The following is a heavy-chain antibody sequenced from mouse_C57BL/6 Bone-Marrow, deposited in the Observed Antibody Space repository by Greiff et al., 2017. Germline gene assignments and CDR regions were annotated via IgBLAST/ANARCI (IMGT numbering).Heavy chain of an antibody. CDR1: GFTFTDYY. D-gene: IGHD1-1*01. Sequence: EVQLVESGGGLVQPGGSLSLSCAASGFTFTDYYMSWVRQPPGKALEWLGFIRNKANGYTTEYSASVKGRFTISRDNSQSILYLQMNALRAEDSATYYWARYPPSTGVGYFDVWGTGTTVTVSS. J-gene: IGHJ1*03. V-gene: IGHV7-3*01. CDR2: IRNKANGYTT. CDR3: ARYPPSTGVGYFDV.